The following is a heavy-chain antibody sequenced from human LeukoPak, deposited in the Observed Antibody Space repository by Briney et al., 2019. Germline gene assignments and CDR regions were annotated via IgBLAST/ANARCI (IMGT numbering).Heavy chain of an antibody. D-gene: IGHD3-10*01. J-gene: IGHJ4*02. CDR1: GYNFINYW. Sequence: GESLKISCKGSGYNFINYWIGWVRQMPGKGLEWMGIIYPGDSDTRYSPSFQGQVTISADKSISTAYLQWSSLKASDTAMYYCASRSGFGELQFDYWGQGTLVTVSS. V-gene: IGHV5-51*01. CDR2: IYPGDSDT. CDR3: ASRSGFGELQFDY.